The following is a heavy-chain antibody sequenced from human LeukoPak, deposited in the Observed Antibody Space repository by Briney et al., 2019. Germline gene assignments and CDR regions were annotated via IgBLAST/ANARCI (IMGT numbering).Heavy chain of an antibody. CDR3: ARYYHDSSGGFFDY. Sequence: GGPLRLSCAASGFTFSYFSMNWVRQAPGEGLEWLSYISSSSTIIYNADSVKGRFTISRDNAKNSLYLQMNSLRDEDTAVYYCARYYHDSSGGFFDYWGQGTLVTVSS. V-gene: IGHV3-48*02. CDR2: ISSSSTII. J-gene: IGHJ4*02. D-gene: IGHD3-22*01. CDR1: GFTFSYFS.